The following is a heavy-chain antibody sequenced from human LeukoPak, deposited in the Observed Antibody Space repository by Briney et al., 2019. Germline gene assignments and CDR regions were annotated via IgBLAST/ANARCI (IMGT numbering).Heavy chain of an antibody. CDR1: GYTFTTYD. Sequence: GASVKVSCKASGYTFTTYDINWVRQATGQGLEWMGWMNPNSGNTGYAQKFQGRVTMTRNTSISTAYMELSSLGSEDTAVYYCARGPNKSDGGNSGSAWFDPWGQGTLVTVSS. CDR3: ARGPNKSDGGNSGSAWFDP. D-gene: IGHD4-23*01. J-gene: IGHJ5*02. CDR2: MNPNSGNT. V-gene: IGHV1-8*01.